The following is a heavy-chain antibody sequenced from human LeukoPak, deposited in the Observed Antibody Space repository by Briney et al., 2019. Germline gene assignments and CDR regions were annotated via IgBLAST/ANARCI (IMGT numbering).Heavy chain of an antibody. CDR2: ISGSGGST. J-gene: IGHJ4*02. CDR3: AKDSEAVRTVIFDY. CDR1: GFTFSSYA. D-gene: IGHD1-1*01. V-gene: IGHV3-23*01. Sequence: PGGSLRLSCAASGFTFSSYAMSWVRQAPGKGLEWVSAISGSGGSTYYADSVTGRFTISRENSKNTLYLQMNSLSAEDTAVYYCAKDSEAVRTVIFDYWGQGTLVTVSS.